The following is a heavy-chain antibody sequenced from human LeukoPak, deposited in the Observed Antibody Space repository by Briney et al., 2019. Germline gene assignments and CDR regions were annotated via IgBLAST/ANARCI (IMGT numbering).Heavy chain of an antibody. V-gene: IGHV1-2*02. CDR3: ARGITGVYYYYYMDV. D-gene: IGHD1-14*01. CDR1: GYTFTGYY. J-gene: IGHJ6*03. CDR2: INPNSGGT. Sequence: VASVKVSCKASGYTFTGYYMHWVRQAPGRGLEWMGWINPNSGGTNYAQKFQGRVTMTRDTSISTAYMELSRLRSDDTAVYYCARGITGVYYYYYMDVWGKGTTVTVSS.